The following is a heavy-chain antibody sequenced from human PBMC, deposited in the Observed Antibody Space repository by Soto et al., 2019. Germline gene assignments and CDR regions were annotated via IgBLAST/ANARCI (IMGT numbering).Heavy chain of an antibody. CDR3: ARRLSGATNSYNTYYFHGLDV. V-gene: IGHV5-10-1*01. D-gene: IGHD1-1*01. CDR1: GYSFASYW. CDR2: IDPTDSYT. Sequence: PGASLKICCNGAGYSFASYWSNGVRQVAGKGLGWGERIDPTDSYTNYTPSFQGRLTLSADKSISTVYIQWSSLGASDTATYYCARRLSGATNSYNTYYFHGLDVWGQGTTVTVSS. J-gene: IGHJ6*02.